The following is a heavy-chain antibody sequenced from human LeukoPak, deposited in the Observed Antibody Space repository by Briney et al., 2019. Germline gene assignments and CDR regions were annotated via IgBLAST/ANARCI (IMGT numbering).Heavy chain of an antibody. V-gene: IGHV1-69*13. Sequence: WASVKVSCKASGGTFSSYAISWVRQAPGQGLEWMGGIIPIFGTANYAQKFQGRVTITADESTSTAYMELSSLRSEDTAVYYCAREKGDSGYDYSYYYYGMDVWGQGTTVTVSS. J-gene: IGHJ6*02. D-gene: IGHD5-12*01. CDR2: IIPIFGTA. CDR3: AREKGDSGYDYSYYYYGMDV. CDR1: GGTFSSYA.